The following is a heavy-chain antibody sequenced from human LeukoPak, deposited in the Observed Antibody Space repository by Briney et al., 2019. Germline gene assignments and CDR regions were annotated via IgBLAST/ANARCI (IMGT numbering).Heavy chain of an antibody. CDR1: GFTFSSYS. J-gene: IGHJ4*02. CDR2: ISSSSSYI. Sequence: GGSLRLSCAASGFTFSSYSMNWVRQAPGKGLEWVSSISSSSSYIYCADSVKGRSTISRDNAKNSLYLQMNSLRAEDTAVYYCARDLVGILDYWGQGTLVTVSS. D-gene: IGHD6-6*01. CDR3: ARDLVGILDY. V-gene: IGHV3-21*01.